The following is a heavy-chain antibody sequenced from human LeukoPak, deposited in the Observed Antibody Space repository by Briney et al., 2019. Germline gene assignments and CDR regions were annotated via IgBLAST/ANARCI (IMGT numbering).Heavy chain of an antibody. D-gene: IGHD3-22*01. V-gene: IGHV4-59*01. CDR3: AREGYYDTKYGMDV. CDR2: IYYSGST. J-gene: IGHJ6*02. Sequence: SETLSLTCTVSGGSISSYHWSWIRQPPGKGLEWIGYIYYSGSTNYNPSLKSRVTISVDTSKNQFSLKLSSVTAADTAVYYCAREGYYDTKYGMDVWGQGTTVTVSS. CDR1: GGSISSYH.